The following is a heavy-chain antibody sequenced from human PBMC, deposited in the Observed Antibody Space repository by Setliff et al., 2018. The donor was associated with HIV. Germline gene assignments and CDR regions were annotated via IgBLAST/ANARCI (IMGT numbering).Heavy chain of an antibody. CDR2: MYTSGSF. Sequence: SETLSLTCTVSGGSIHGFYWTWVRQPPGKELEWIGYMYTSGSFRYNPSLESRVSISVDTSNNQFSLKLNSVTAADTAVYICAREGMGLLTGSLDLWGRGSLVTV. CDR3: AREGMGLLTGSLDL. CDR1: GGSIHGFY. J-gene: IGHJ4*01. V-gene: IGHV4-4*08. D-gene: IGHD3-9*01.